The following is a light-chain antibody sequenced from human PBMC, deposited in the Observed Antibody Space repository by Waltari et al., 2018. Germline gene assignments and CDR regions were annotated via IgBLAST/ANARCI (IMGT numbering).Light chain of an antibody. CDR1: QSVSSN. V-gene: IGKV3-15*01. Sequence: EIVMTQSPATLSVSPGERVTLSCRASQSVSSNLAWYQQKRGHAPRLLIFGASTRVTGIPARFSGSGSGTEFTLTISSLQSKDFAVYFCQQYDSWLLYTFGQGTNLEIK. CDR3: QQYDSWLLYT. J-gene: IGKJ2*01. CDR2: GAS.